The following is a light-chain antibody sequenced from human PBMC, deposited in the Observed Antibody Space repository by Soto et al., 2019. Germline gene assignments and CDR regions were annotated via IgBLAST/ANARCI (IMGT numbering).Light chain of an antibody. CDR2: KAS. CDR3: QQYNSYSQT. J-gene: IGKJ1*01. Sequence: DIQMTQSPSTLSASVGDRVTITCRASQSIRSWLAWYQQKPGKAPKLLIYKASSLESGVPSRFSGSESGTEFTLTISSLQPDDFATYYCQQYNSYSQTFGQGTKVDIK. V-gene: IGKV1-5*03. CDR1: QSIRSW.